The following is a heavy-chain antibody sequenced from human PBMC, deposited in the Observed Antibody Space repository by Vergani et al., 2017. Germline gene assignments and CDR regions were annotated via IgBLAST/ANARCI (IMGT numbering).Heavy chain of an antibody. D-gene: IGHD1-26*01. J-gene: IGHJ6*02. CDR3: AKKGGSLYYYGVDV. CDR2: IRYDGSNP. Sequence: QEQLLQSGGGVVQPGGSLRLSCIGSGYTFGHFDMHRVRQAPGKGLAWVAFIRYDGSNPQYIDSGKGRFTISRDNSKDTLFLQMNDLRPEDTGTYFCAKKGGSLYYYGVDVWGQGTTITVSS. V-gene: IGHV3-30*02. CDR1: GYTFGHFD.